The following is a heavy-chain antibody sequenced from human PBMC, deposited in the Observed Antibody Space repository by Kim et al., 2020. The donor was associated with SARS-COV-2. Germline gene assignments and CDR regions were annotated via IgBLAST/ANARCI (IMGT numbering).Heavy chain of an antibody. Sequence: ETLSLTCTVSGRSISSYYWSWIRQPPGKGLEWIGYIYYSGSTNYNPSLKSRVTISVDTSKNQFSLKLSSVTAADTAVYYCARHYYEENWGQGTLVTVSS. CDR2: IYYSGST. CDR1: GRSISSYY. J-gene: IGHJ4*02. V-gene: IGHV4-59*08. D-gene: IGHD3-22*01. CDR3: ARHYYEEN.